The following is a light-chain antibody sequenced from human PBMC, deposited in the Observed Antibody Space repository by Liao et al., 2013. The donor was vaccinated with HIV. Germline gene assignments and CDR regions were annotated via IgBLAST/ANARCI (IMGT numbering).Light chain of an antibody. CDR3: LSADSSGTYVV. Sequence: SYVLTQPPSVSVAPGQTARITCSGDALPKQYAYWYQQKPGQAPVLVIYKDSERPSGIPERFSGSTSGTIVTLTISGVQAEDEADYYCLSADSSGTYVVFGGGTKLAV. CDR1: ALPKQY. CDR2: KDS. V-gene: IGLV3-25*03. J-gene: IGLJ2*01.